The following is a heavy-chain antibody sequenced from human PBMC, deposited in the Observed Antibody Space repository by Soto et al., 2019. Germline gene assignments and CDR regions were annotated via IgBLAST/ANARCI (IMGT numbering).Heavy chain of an antibody. J-gene: IGHJ4*02. CDR1: GYTLTELS. CDR2: FDPEDGET. V-gene: IGHV1-24*01. CDR3: ATTALYCSSTSCYFY. D-gene: IGHD2-2*01. Sequence: ASVKVSCKVSGYTLTELSMHWVRQAPGKGLEWMGGFDPEDGETIYAQKFQGRVTMTEDTSTDTAYMELSSLRSEDTAVYYCATTALYCSSTSCYFYWGQGTLVTVSS.